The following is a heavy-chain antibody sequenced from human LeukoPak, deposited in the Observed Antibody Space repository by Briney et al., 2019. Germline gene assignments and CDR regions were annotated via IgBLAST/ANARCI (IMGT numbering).Heavy chain of an antibody. V-gene: IGHV3-23*01. CDR2: ISGRGGNI. D-gene: IGHD3-22*01. J-gene: IGHJ4*02. Sequence: SLRLSRVASRVTPTGVTMRAGCDGPGKGPGWGSAISGRGGNIYYADSVKGRFTVSRDNSKETLYLQMDSLRAEDRAVYYCAKRDSSRTFDYWGQGTLVTVSS. CDR1: RVTPTGVT. CDR3: AKRDSSRTFDY.